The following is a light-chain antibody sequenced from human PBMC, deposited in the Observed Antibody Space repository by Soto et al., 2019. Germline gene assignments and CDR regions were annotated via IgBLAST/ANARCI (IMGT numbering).Light chain of an antibody. CDR1: QDIFGF. V-gene: IGKV1-33*01. CDR2: DSS. CDR3: HQYDDLPLT. Sequence: DIQMTQSPSSLSASVGDTVSIICQATQDIFGFLNWYQIKPGKAPKLLISDSSNLKRGVPSRFSGSGSGTNFSLTITGLQPEDFAMYYCHQYDDLPLTFGGGTQVEIK. J-gene: IGKJ4*01.